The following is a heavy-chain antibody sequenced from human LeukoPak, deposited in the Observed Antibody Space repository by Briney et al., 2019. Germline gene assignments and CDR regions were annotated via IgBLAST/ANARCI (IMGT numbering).Heavy chain of an antibody. D-gene: IGHD3-9*01. V-gene: IGHV4-61*08. J-gene: IGHJ4*02. CDR2: IYYSGST. CDR1: GGSISSDGYY. CDR3: ARALGGDVLRYFDHPFDY. Sequence: KTSETLSLTCTVSGGSISSDGYYWSWIRQHPGKGLEWIGYIYYSGSTNYNPSLKSRVTISVDTSKNQFSLKLSSVTAADTAVYYCARALGGDVLRYFDHPFDYWGQGTLVTVSS.